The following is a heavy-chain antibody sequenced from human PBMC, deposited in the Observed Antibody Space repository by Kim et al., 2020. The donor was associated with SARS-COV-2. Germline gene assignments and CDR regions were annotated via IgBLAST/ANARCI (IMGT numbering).Heavy chain of an antibody. CDR1: GGSFSGYY. CDR3: AREVSMVRGGIYYYYYGMDV. V-gene: IGHV4-34*01. CDR2: INHSGST. J-gene: IGHJ6*02. D-gene: IGHD3-10*01. Sequence: SETLSLTCAVYGGSFSGYYWSWIRQPPGKGLEWIGEINHSGSTNYNPSLKSRVTISVDTSKNQFSLKLSSVTAADTAVYYCAREVSMVRGGIYYYYYGMDVWGQGTTVTVSS.